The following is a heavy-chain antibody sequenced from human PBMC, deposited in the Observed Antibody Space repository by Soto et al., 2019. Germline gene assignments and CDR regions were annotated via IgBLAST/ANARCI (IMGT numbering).Heavy chain of an antibody. CDR1: GFTFSNYA. D-gene: IGHD6-6*01. V-gene: IGHV3-48*02. Sequence: EVHLVESGGGLVQPGGSLRLSCAASGFTFSNYAMNWVRQAPGKGLEWVSYISSGTPNIYYADSVKGRFTISRDNAKNSLHLQMDSLRDEDTAVYYWAREVPGARFEYWGQGILVTVSS. CDR2: ISSGTPNI. J-gene: IGHJ4*02. CDR3: AREVPGARFEY.